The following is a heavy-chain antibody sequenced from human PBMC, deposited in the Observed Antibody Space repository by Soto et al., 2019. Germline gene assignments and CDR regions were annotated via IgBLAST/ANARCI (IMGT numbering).Heavy chain of an antibody. CDR3: ATDSPPPRD. J-gene: IGHJ4*02. CDR2: VSPDSGNA. V-gene: IGHV1-8*01. CDR1: GYTFTDYD. D-gene: IGHD2-21*01. Sequence: ASVKVSCKTSGYTFTDYDINWIRQAPGQGLEWMGWVSPDSGNAGYAPQFQGRVSMTSDTSISTVYMELSSLRAEDTAVYYCATDSPPPRDWGQGTLLTVCS.